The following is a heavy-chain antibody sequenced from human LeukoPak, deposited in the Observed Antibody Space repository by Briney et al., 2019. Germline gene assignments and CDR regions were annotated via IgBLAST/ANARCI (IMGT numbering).Heavy chain of an antibody. D-gene: IGHD5-24*01. CDR1: GFTVSSSY. Sequence: PGGSLRLSCAASGFTVSSSYMIWVRQAPGKGLEWVSVIYSGGTTYYADSVKGRFTISRDNSKNTLYLQMNSLRAVDTAVYYCAKDDGWVQYANWGQGTLVTVSS. V-gene: IGHV3-53*01. CDR3: AKDDGWVQYAN. CDR2: IYSGGTT. J-gene: IGHJ4*02.